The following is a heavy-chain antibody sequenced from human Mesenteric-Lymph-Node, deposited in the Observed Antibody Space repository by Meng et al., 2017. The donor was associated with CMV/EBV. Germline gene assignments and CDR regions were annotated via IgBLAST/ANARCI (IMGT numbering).Heavy chain of an antibody. D-gene: IGHD4-11*01. V-gene: IGHV3-30*19. CDR2: ISYDGSKK. J-gene: IGHJ4*02. Sequence: GESLKISCAASGFTFSSYGMHWVRQAPGKGLEWVAVISYDGSKKYFADSVKGRFTISRDNSKNTVYLQMNSLRGEDTAVYYCARENNYRNYFDSWGRGTLVTVSS. CDR1: GFTFSSYG. CDR3: ARENNYRNYFDS.